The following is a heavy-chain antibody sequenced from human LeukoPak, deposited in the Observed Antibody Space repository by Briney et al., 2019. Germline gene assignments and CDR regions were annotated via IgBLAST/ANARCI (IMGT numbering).Heavy chain of an antibody. CDR1: GFTFSSYA. V-gene: IGHV3-33*08. CDR2: IWYDGSNK. J-gene: IGHJ4*02. D-gene: IGHD6-19*01. Sequence: GGSLRLSCAASGFTFSSYALSWVRQAPGKGLEWVAVIWYDGSNKYYADSVKGRFAISRDNSKNTLYLQMNSLRAEDTAVYYCASTSGWYEPIDYWGQGTLVTVSS. CDR3: ASTSGWYEPIDY.